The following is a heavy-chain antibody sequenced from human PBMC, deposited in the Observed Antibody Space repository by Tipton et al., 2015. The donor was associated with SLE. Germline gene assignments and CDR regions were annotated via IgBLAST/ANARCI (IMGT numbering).Heavy chain of an antibody. Sequence: LRLSCTVAGGSFGFYYWTWIRQAPGKGLEWIGYFSYSGGINYNPSLKSRVTISADTSKNQFSLKLSSVTAADTAVYFCARDGAIGARPGSFDYWGQGALVTVSS. CDR2: FSYSGGI. CDR1: GGSFGFYY. D-gene: IGHD6-6*01. CDR3: ARDGAIGARPGSFDY. V-gene: IGHV4-59*01. J-gene: IGHJ4*02.